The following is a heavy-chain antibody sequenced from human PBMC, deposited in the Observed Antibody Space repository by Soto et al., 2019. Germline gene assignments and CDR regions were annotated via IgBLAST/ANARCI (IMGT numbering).Heavy chain of an antibody. CDR2: ISGSGGST. J-gene: IGHJ4*02. D-gene: IGHD2-15*01. Sequence: EVQLLESVGGLVQPGGSLRLSCAASGFTFSSYAMSWVRQAPGKGLEWVSAISGSGGSTYYADSVKGRFTISRDNSKNTLYLQMNSLRAEDTAVYYCAKGEDCSGGSCYYFDYWGQGTLVTVSS. V-gene: IGHV3-23*01. CDR3: AKGEDCSGGSCYYFDY. CDR1: GFTFSSYA.